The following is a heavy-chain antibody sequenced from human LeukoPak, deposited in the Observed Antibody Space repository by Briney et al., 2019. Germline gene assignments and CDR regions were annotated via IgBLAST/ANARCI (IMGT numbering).Heavy chain of an antibody. Sequence: PSETLSLTCTVSGDSINSSNYYWGWIRQPPGKGLEWIGNIYYSGSTYYKPSLKSRVTISVDTSKNQFSLKLSSVTAADTAMYYCARGVIAAGGNDFDYWGQGTLVTVSS. CDR2: IYYSGST. V-gene: IGHV4-39*07. D-gene: IGHD6-13*01. CDR1: GDSINSSNYY. J-gene: IGHJ4*02. CDR3: ARGVIAAGGNDFDY.